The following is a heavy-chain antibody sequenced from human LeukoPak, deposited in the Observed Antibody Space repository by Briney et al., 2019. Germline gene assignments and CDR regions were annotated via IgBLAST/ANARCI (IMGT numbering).Heavy chain of an antibody. Sequence: GGSLRLSCAASGFTFSSYWMHWVRQAPGKGLVWVSRINTDGSSTSYADSVKGRFTISRDNAKNTLYLQMNSLRVEDTAVYYCARGWGERGKCRGGTCNNPQFDYWGRGTLVTVSS. CDR1: GFTFSSYW. CDR3: ARGWGERGKCRGGTCNNPQFDY. J-gene: IGHJ4*02. V-gene: IGHV3-74*01. D-gene: IGHD2-15*01. CDR2: INTDGSST.